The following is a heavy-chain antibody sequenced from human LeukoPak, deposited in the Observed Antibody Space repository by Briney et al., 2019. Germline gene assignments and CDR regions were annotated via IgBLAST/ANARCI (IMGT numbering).Heavy chain of an antibody. D-gene: IGHD1-1*01. J-gene: IGHJ3*02. CDR2: ISNSAI. Sequence: PGGSLRLSCATSGFTFTSYGMNWVRQAPGKGLEWVSYISNSAILYADSVRGRFTISRDNARNSLHLQMNSLRAEDTAVYYCAGSRYTLSAAFDIWGQGTMVIVSS. V-gene: IGHV3-48*04. CDR3: AGSRYTLSAAFDI. CDR1: GFTFTSYG.